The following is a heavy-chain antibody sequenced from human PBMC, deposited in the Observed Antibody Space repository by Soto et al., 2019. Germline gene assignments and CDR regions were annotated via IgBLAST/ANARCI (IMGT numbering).Heavy chain of an antibody. CDR3: ARDLSNYCSSTSCYYDAFDI. V-gene: IGHV3-48*01. CDR2: ISRSSSTI. D-gene: IGHD2-2*01. J-gene: IGHJ3*02. Sequence: EVQLVESGGGLVQPGGSLRLSCGASGFTFSSYSMNWVRQAPGKGLEWVSYISRSSSTIYYAESVKRRFTISRDNAKNSLDLQMNSLRAEDTSVYYCARDLSNYCSSTSCYYDAFDIWGQGTMVTVSS. CDR1: GFTFSSYS.